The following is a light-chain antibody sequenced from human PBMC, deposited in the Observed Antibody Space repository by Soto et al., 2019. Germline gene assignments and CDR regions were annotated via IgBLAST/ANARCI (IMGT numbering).Light chain of an antibody. CDR2: GAS. J-gene: IGKJ4*01. CDR3: QQYNNWPPLT. CDR1: QSVSTN. Sequence: EIVMTQSPATLSVSPGERATLSCRASQSVSTNLAWYQQKPGQAPRLLIYGASTRATGIPARFSGSGSGTEFTLTISSLQSEDFAFYYCQQYNNWPPLTFGGGTKVDTK. V-gene: IGKV3-15*01.